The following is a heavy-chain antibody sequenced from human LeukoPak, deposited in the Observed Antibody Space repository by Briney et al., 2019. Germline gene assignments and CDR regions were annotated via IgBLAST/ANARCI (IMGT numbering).Heavy chain of an antibody. CDR1: GFSLSTSGMS. Sequence: GPTLVNPTQTLTLTCTLSGFSLSTSGMSVSWIRQPPGKALEWLALIEWDDEKYYSTSLKTRLTISKDTSKNQVVLTMTNMDPMETATYYCARLSYGSKSPLDYWGQGTLVTVSS. V-gene: IGHV2-70*01. D-gene: IGHD3-10*01. J-gene: IGHJ4*02. CDR2: IEWDDEK. CDR3: ARLSYGSKSPLDY.